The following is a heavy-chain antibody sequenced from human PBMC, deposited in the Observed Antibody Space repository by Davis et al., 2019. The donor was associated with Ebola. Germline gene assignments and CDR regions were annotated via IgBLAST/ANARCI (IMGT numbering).Heavy chain of an antibody. CDR2: ISSSGSTI. D-gene: IGHD2-15*01. CDR1: GFTFSDYY. CDR3: AKDMLPGWPIRVVAANGGIFDY. J-gene: IGHJ4*02. V-gene: IGHV3-11*01. Sequence: PGGSLRLSCAASGFTFSDYYMSWIRQAPGKGLEWVSYISSSGSTIYYADSVKGRFTISRDNAKNSLYLQMNSLRAEDTAVYYCAKDMLPGWPIRVVAANGGIFDYWGQGTLVTVSS.